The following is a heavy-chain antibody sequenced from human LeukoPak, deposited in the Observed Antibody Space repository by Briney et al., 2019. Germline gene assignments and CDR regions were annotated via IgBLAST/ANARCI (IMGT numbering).Heavy chain of an antibody. CDR1: GFTFSSYS. CDR2: ISSSGSTI. Sequence: HPGGSLRLSCAASGFTFSSYSMNWVRQAPGKGLEWVSYISSSGSTIYYADSVKGRFTISRDNSKNTLYLQMNSLKTEDTAVYYCTTGLTYYDILTGYHQWPNWFDPWGQGTLVTVSS. J-gene: IGHJ5*02. V-gene: IGHV3-48*01. CDR3: TTGLTYYDILTGYHQWPNWFDP. D-gene: IGHD3-9*01.